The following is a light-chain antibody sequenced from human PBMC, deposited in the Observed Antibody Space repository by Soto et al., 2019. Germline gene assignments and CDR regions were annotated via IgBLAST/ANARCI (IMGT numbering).Light chain of an antibody. V-gene: IGLV2-11*01. CDR3: CSFAGSYTFWV. Sequence: QSVLTQPRSVSGSPGQSVTISCTGTSSDVGDYKYVSWYQQYPGKAPKLVIYDVSKRPSGVPDRFSGSKSGNTASLTISGLQAEDEADYYCCSFAGSYTFWVFGGGTKLTVL. CDR2: DVS. CDR1: SSDVGDYKY. J-gene: IGLJ3*02.